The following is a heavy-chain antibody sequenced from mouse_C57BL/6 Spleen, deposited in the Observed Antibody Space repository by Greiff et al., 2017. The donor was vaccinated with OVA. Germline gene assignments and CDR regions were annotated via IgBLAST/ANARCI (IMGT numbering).Heavy chain of an antibody. J-gene: IGHJ2*01. CDR2: INPNNGGT. D-gene: IGHD2-4*01. Sequence: EVQLQQSGPELVKPGASVKMSCKASGYTFTDYNMHWVKQSHGKSLEWIGYINPNNGGTSYNQKFKGKATLTVNKSSSTAYMELRSLTSEDAAVYYCARRGKSDDYEWYFDDWGKGTTVTVSS. V-gene: IGHV1-22*01. CDR3: ARRGKSDDYEWYFDD. CDR1: GYTFTDYN.